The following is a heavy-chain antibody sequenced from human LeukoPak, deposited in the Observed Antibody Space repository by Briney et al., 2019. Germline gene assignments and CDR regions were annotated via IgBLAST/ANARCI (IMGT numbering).Heavy chain of an antibody. V-gene: IGHV4-39*01. CDR3: ASPGSGYYYAAD. J-gene: IGHJ4*02. D-gene: IGHD3-22*01. CDR2: ISYPART. Sequence: PSETLSPTCTVSGGSLTSTSSFWGWIRQSPGKGLEWIGSISYPARTYYNPSLKTRITMSLDASKNQFSLRLDSVTAADTALYFCASPGSGYYYAADWGQGTLVTVSS. CDR1: GGSLTSTSSF.